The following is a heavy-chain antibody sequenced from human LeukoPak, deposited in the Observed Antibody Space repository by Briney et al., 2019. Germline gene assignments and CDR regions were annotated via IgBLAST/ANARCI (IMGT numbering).Heavy chain of an antibody. CDR1: GFTFSSYT. Sequence: GGSLRLSCAASGFTFSSYTMSWVRQAPGKGLEWVSAISGSGGSTYYADSVKGRFTISRDNSKNPPYQQMNSLMAEDPAVYYCAKAPARYCSGGSCYMDVWGKGPTVTVS. CDR2: ISGSGGST. CDR3: AKAPARYCSGGSCYMDV. V-gene: IGHV3-23*01. D-gene: IGHD2-15*01. J-gene: IGHJ6*03.